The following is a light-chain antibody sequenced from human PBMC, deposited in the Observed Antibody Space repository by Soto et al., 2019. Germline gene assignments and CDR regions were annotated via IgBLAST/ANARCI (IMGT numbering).Light chain of an antibody. Sequence: DIQMTQSPSSLSASVGDRVTITCRASQSISSYLNWYQQKPGKAPKLLLYAASSLQSGVPSRFSGSGSGTYFTLTISSLQPEDFATYYCQQTHSPPLTFGQGTRLDMK. CDR1: QSISSY. V-gene: IGKV1-39*01. CDR2: AAS. CDR3: QQTHSPPLT. J-gene: IGKJ5*01.